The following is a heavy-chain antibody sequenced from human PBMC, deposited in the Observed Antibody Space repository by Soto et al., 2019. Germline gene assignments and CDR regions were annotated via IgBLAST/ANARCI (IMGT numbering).Heavy chain of an antibody. J-gene: IGHJ6*02. D-gene: IGHD3-10*01. CDR1: GGSISSYY. V-gene: IGHV4-59*01. CDR2: IYYSGST. CDR3: ARVRFPGGMDV. Sequence: SETLSLTCTVSGGSISSYYWSWIRQPPGKGLEWIGYIYYSGSTNYNPSLKSRVTISVDTSKNQFSLKLSSVTAADTAVYYCARVRFPGGMDVWGQGTTVTVSS.